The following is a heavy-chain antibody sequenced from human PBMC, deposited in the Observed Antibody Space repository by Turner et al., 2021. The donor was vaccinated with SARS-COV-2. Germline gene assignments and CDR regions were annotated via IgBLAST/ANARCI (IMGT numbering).Heavy chain of an antibody. CDR2: IPWNGGIM. Sequence: EVQLVESGGGLVQPGGSLRLSCAASGFTFVDYDMHWVRQAPGKGLEWVSGIPWNGGIMGYADSVKGRFTVSRDNAKNSLYLQMNRLRAEDTALYYCGKGKHYYDVLTGYYDSWGQGTLVAVSS. V-gene: IGHV3-9*01. CDR3: GKGKHYYDVLTGYYDS. CDR1: GFTFVDYD. D-gene: IGHD3-9*01. J-gene: IGHJ4*02.